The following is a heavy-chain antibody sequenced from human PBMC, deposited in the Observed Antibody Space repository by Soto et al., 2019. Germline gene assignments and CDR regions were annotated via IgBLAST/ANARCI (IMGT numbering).Heavy chain of an antibody. V-gene: IGHV3-30-3*01. CDR3: ARLSEIPY. D-gene: IGHD2-2*02. CDR2: ISYDGSNK. CDR1: GFTFSSYA. Sequence: GGSLRLSCAASGFTFSSYAMHWVRQAPGKGLEWVAVISYDGSNKYYADSVKGRFTISRDNSKNTLYLQMNSLRAEDTAVYYCARLSEIPYWGQGTLVTFSS. J-gene: IGHJ4*02.